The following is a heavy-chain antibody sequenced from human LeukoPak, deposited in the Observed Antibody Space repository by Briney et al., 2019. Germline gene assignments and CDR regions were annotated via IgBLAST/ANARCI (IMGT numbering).Heavy chain of an antibody. CDR1: GFMFSTYW. CDR2: IRQDGSEK. J-gene: IGHJ2*01. Sequence: GGSLRLSCTASGFMFSTYWMTWVRQAPGMGLEWVANIRQDGSEKFYADSVKGRFIISRDNAKNSLYLQLNSLRDDDTGVYYCARVRTEWYIDLGGRGTLVIVPS. V-gene: IGHV3-7*01. D-gene: IGHD1-1*01. CDR3: ARVRTEWYIDL.